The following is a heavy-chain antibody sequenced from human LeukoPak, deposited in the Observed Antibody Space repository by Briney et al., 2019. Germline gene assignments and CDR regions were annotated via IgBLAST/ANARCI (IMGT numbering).Heavy chain of an antibody. V-gene: IGHV4-34*01. J-gene: IGHJ1*01. CDR1: GGSFSGYY. CDR2: INHSGST. D-gene: IGHD6-19*01. Sequence: PSETLSLTCAVYGGSFSGYYWSWIRQPPGKGLEWIGEINHSGSTNYNPSLKSRVTISVDTSKNQFSLKLSSVTAADTAVYYCARXRGQWLAPSEYFQHWGQGTLVTVSS. CDR3: ARXRGQWLAPSEYFQH.